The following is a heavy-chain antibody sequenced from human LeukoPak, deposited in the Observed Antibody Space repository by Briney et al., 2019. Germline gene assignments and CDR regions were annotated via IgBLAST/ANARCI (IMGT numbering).Heavy chain of an antibody. Sequence: GASVKVSCKASGGTFSSYAISWVRQAAGQGREWMGGIIPIFGTANYAQKFQGRVTITADESTSTAYMELSSLRSEDTAVYYCARGGGDYYYYYMDVWGKGTTVTISS. CDR3: ARGGGDYYYYYMDV. CDR2: IIPIFGTA. V-gene: IGHV1-69*13. CDR1: GGTFSSYA. J-gene: IGHJ6*03.